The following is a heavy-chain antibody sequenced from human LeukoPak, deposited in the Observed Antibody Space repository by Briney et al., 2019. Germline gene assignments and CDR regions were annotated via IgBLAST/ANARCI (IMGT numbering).Heavy chain of an antibody. V-gene: IGHV1-18*01. CDR2: ISANNGDT. Sequence: ASVKVSCKASGYTFTNYGISWVRQAPGQGLEWMGWISANNGDTNYAQKFQGRVTLTTDTSTSTAYMELRSLRSEDTAVYYCARKPTGEALDYWGQGTLVTVSS. CDR1: GYTFTNYG. J-gene: IGHJ4*02. CDR3: ARKPTGEALDY. D-gene: IGHD3-16*01.